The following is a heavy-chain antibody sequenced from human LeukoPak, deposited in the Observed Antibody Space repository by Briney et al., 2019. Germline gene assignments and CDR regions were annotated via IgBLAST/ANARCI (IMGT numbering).Heavy chain of an antibody. CDR3: ARLPGGLGRYYFEY. CDR1: GYTFTSYG. CDR2: INPANGIT. V-gene: IGHV1-18*01. D-gene: IGHD3-16*02. J-gene: IGHJ4*02. Sequence: GASVKVSCKASGYTFTSYGISWVRQAPGQGLEWMGWINPANGITKYSQKFQGRVTITSDTSASTAHMELSGLRSEDAAVYYCARLPGGLGRYYFEYWGQGTLVAVSS.